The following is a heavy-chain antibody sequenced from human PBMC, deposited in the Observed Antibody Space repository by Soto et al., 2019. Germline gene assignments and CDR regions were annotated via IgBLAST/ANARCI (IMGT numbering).Heavy chain of an antibody. Sequence: QVQLVQSGAEVKKPGSSVKVSCKASGGTFSSYTISWVRQAPGQGLEWMGRIIPILGTANYAQKFQGRVTINADKSTSTAYMELSSLRSDDTAVYYCARDPPADETWEQENWLDPWGQGTLVTVSS. V-gene: IGHV1-69*08. CDR3: ARDPPADETWEQENWLDP. CDR2: IIPILGTA. D-gene: IGHD1-26*01. CDR1: GGTFSSYT. J-gene: IGHJ5*02.